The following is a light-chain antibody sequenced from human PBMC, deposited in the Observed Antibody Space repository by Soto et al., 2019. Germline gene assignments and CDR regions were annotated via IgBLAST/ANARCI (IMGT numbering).Light chain of an antibody. Sequence: DLHMTQSPSSLSASVGYILTIACRATQDINVYLSWYQKKPGRAPDLLIYGASNLHVGVPLRFSGSGSGTDFTLTITDLQPEDFATYYCQLNFSPSVTFGGGSKVDVK. J-gene: IGKJ4*01. V-gene: IGKV1-39*01. CDR1: QDINVY. CDR3: QLNFSPSVT. CDR2: GAS.